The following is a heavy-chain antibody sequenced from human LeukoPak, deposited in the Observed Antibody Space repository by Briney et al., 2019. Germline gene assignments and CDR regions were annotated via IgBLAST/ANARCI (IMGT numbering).Heavy chain of an antibody. CDR1: GFTFSSYA. D-gene: IGHD3-22*01. CDR2: ISYDGSNK. V-gene: IGHV3-30-3*01. Sequence: GRSLRLSCAASGFTFSSYAMHWVRQAPGKGLEWVAVISYDGSNKYYADSVKGRVTISRDNSKNTLYLQMNSLRAEDTAVYYCAGAYYDSSRRFDYWGQGTLVTVSS. J-gene: IGHJ4*02. CDR3: AGAYYDSSRRFDY.